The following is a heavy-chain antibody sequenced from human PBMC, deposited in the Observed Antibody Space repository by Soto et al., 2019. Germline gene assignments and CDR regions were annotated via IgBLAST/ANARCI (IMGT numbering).Heavy chain of an antibody. CDR2: FDPEDGET. J-gene: IGHJ4*02. CDR3: ATSSGDSSGYSGYYFDY. V-gene: IGHV1-24*01. Sequence: ASVKVSCKVSGYTLTELSMHWVRQAPGKGLEWMGGFDPEDGETIYAQKFQGRVTMTEDTSTDTAYMELSSLRSEDTAVYYCATSSGDSSGYSGYYFDYGGQGTRVTVSS. D-gene: IGHD3-22*01. CDR1: GYTLTELS.